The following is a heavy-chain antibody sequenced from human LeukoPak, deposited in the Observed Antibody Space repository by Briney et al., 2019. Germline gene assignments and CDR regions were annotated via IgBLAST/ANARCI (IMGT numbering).Heavy chain of an antibody. CDR1: GFTFSSYE. CDR3: ARGRSGSGYFDY. CDR2: ISSSGSTI. V-gene: IGHV3-48*03. D-gene: IGHD3-10*01. Sequence: GGSLRLSCAASGFTFSSYEMNWVRQAPEKGLEWVSYISSSGSTIYYADSVKGRFTISRDNAKNSLYLQMNSLRAGDTAVYYCARGRSGSGYFDYWGQGTLVTVSS. J-gene: IGHJ4*02.